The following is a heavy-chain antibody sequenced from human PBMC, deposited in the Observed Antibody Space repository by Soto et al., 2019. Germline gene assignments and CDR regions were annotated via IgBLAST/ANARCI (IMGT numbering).Heavy chain of an antibody. CDR2: IYYSGST. CDR3: ARDGPDGSRLDP. J-gene: IGHJ5*02. Sequence: QVQLQESGPGLVKPSQTLSLTCTVSGGSISSGDYYWSWIRQPPGKGLEWIGYIYYSGSTYYNPSLKGRVTTSVDTSKNQFSRKLSSVPAADTAVYYCARDGPDGSRLDPWGQGTLVTVS. V-gene: IGHV4-30-4*01. D-gene: IGHD6-13*01. CDR1: GGSISSGDYY.